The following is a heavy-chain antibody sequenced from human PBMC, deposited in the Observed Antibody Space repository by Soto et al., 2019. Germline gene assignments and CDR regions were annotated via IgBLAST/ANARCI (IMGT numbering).Heavy chain of an antibody. CDR3: ARDVGRSSWHALQV. CDR2: IYPDGVTQ. Sequence: QVQLVESGGGVVHPGGSLRLSCAASGFTFNTSPMNWVRQAPGKELEWVAIIYPDGVTQHYGDSLRGRLIMSRENSESTVYHERDFMRDGDTAVYLCARDVGRSSWHALQVSGRRTMVAVFS. CDR1: GFTFNTSP. D-gene: IGHD6-13*01. J-gene: IGHJ3*01. V-gene: IGHV3-33*01.